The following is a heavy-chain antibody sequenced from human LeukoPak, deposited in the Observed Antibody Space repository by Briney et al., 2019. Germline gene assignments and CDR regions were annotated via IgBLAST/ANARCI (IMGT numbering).Heavy chain of an antibody. CDR3: ARDRYYYDSSGYYLFDY. CDR1: GGSISSYY. D-gene: IGHD3-22*01. V-gene: IGHV4-4*07. CDR2: IYTSGST. J-gene: IGHJ4*02. Sequence: SETLSLTCTVSGGSISSYYWSWIRRPAGKGLEWIGRIYTSGSTNYNPSLKSRVTMSVDTSKNQFSLKLSSVTAADTAVYYCARDRYYYDSSGYYLFDYWGQGTLVTVSS.